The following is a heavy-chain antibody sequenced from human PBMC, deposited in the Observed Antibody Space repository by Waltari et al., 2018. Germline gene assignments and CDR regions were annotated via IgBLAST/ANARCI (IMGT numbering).Heavy chain of an antibody. CDR2: IWYGGRT. V-gene: IGHV4-39*01. D-gene: IGHD1-26*01. CDR1: GGSISSNSYY. J-gene: IGHJ6*03. CDR3: AKTQWELLPLYYYYMDV. Sequence: QLQLQESGPGLVKPSETLSLTCTVSGGSISSNSYYWGWIRQPPGKGVAWIGKIWYGGRTDDNPAREGRVTISVDTSKNQFALKLSSMTAADTAIYYCAKTQWELLPLYYYYMDVWGKGTTVTVSS.